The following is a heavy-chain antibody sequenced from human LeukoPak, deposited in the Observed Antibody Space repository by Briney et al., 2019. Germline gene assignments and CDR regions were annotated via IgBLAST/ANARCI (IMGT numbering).Heavy chain of an antibody. CDR1: GFTFSSYW. V-gene: IGHV3-21*05. J-gene: IGHJ4*02. Sequence: GGSLRLSCVASGFTFSSYWMHWVRQAPGKGLEWASDIGTSSSYTNYADSVKGRFTISRDNAKNSLYLQMNSLRAEDTAVYYCARTRGYCSGGTCYAYYFDYWGQGILVTVSS. CDR3: ARTRGYCSGGTCYAYYFDY. CDR2: IGTSSSYT. D-gene: IGHD2-15*01.